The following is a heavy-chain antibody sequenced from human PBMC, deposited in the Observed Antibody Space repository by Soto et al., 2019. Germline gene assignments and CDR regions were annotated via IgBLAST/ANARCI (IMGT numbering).Heavy chain of an antibody. Sequence: QVQLVQSGAEVKKPGASVKVSCKASGYTFSSNGITWVRQAPGQGFEWMGWINGDNVNTNYAQKFQGRVTMTTDTSTSTAYMELRSLRSDDTAVYYCARDLGYGDYGTDFWGQGTLVTVSS. CDR1: GYTFSSNG. J-gene: IGHJ4*02. V-gene: IGHV1-18*04. CDR3: ARDLGYGDYGTDF. D-gene: IGHD4-17*01. CDR2: INGDNVNT.